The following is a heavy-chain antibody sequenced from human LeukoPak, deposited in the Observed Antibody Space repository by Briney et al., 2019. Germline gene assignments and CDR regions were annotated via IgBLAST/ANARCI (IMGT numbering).Heavy chain of an antibody. CDR3: ARDSTSSRPGNWFDP. CDR1: GDSVSSNSAA. J-gene: IGHJ5*02. CDR2: TYYRSKWYN. D-gene: IGHD2-2*01. V-gene: IGHV6-1*01. Sequence: QTLSLTCAISGDSVSSNSAAWNWIRQSPSRGLXWLGRTYYRSKWYNDYAGSVKSRITKNPDTSKNQFSLQLNSVTPEDTAVYYCARDSTSSRPGNWFDPWGQGTLVTVSS.